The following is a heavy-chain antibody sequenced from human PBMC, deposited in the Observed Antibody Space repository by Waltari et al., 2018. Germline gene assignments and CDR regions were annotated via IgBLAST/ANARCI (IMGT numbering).Heavy chain of an antibody. Sequence: QLQLQESGPGLVTPSETLSLTCSVSVDAISSGRHYWGWIRQPPGKGFEWIGSSHYSGSPYYNPSLKGRVFISVDTSKNQFSLKLTSVTAADTAKYYCAGVVVEAYNWFDPWGQGTLVTVSS. V-gene: IGHV4-39*07. D-gene: IGHD2-21*01. CDR2: SHYSGSP. CDR3: AGVVVEAYNWFDP. J-gene: IGHJ5*02. CDR1: VDAISSGRHY.